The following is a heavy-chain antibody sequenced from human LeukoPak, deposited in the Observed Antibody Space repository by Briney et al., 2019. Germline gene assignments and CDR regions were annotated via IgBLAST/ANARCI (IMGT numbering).Heavy chain of an antibody. CDR2: ISYDGSNK. Sequence: PGGSLRLSCAASGFTFSSYGMHWVRQAPGKGLEWVAVISYDGSNKYYADSVKGRFTISRDNSKNTLYLQMNSLRAEDTAVYYCAKEVGTMIVVVRTTLFDYWGQGTLVTVSS. J-gene: IGHJ4*02. CDR3: AKEVGTMIVVVRTTLFDY. V-gene: IGHV3-30*18. CDR1: GFTFSSYG. D-gene: IGHD3-22*01.